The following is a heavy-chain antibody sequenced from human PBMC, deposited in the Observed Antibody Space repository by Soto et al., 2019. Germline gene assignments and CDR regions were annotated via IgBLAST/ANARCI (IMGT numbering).Heavy chain of an antibody. CDR2: IEGDGRGT. CDR3: ARGPYSSGYYVGDS. D-gene: IGHD6-19*01. V-gene: IGHV3-74*01. CDR1: GFTFSIYW. J-gene: IGHJ4*02. Sequence: GGSLRLSCAASGFTFSIYWMHWVRRAPGKGLVWVSRIEGDGRGTSYADSVKGRFTIPRDNAKNTLYLQMSSLRAEDTAVYYCARGPYSSGYYVGDSWGQGTLVTVSS.